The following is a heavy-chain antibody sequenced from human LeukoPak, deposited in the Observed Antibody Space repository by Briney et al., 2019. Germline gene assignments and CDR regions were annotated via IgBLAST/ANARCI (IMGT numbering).Heavy chain of an antibody. D-gene: IGHD1-7*01. CDR3: SKAHGNYYFDY. Sequence: PGGSLRLSCAASGFTLSSYTIHWVRQAPGKGLEWVAVIWYDGSNKYYADSVKGRFTISRDNSKNTLYLQMNSLRAEDTALYYCSKAHGNYYFDYWGQGALVTVSS. CDR1: GFTLSSYT. V-gene: IGHV3-33*06. J-gene: IGHJ4*02. CDR2: IWYDGSNK.